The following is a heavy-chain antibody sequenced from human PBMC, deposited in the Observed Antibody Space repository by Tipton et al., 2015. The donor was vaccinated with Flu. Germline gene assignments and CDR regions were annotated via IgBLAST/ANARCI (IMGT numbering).Heavy chain of an antibody. D-gene: IGHD3-22*01. J-gene: IGHJ3*02. CDR2: INHSGST. Sequence: LRLSCTVSGGSISSYYWSWIRQPAGKGLEWIGEINHSGSTNYNPSLKSRVTISVDRTKNQFSLKLSSVTAADTAVYYCARHLGGVGFFDYDSSGYYYNAFDIWGQGTMVTVSS. CDR1: GGSISSYY. CDR3: ARHLGGVGFFDYDSSGYYYNAFDI. V-gene: IGHV4-59*08.